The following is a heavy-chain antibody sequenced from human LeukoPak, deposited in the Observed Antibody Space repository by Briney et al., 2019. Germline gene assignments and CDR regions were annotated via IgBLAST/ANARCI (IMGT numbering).Heavy chain of an antibody. CDR1: GFTFSNYA. CDR3: VKGLGFYTYYSMDV. D-gene: IGHD2/OR15-2a*01. J-gene: IGHJ6*02. V-gene: IGHV3-64D*06. CDR2: MSSNGGST. Sequence: GGSLRLSCSASGFTFSNYALHWVRQAPGKGLEYVSGMSSNGGSTYYADSVKGRFTISRNNSKNTLNLQMSSLRAEDTAVYYCVKGLGFYTYYSMDVWGQGTTVTVSS.